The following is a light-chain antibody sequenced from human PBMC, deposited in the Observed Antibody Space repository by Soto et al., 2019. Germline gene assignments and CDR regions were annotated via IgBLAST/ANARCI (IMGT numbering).Light chain of an antibody. V-gene: IGLV1-47*01. CDR2: RND. CDR3: AAWDDSLSVF. CDR1: NSNIGNNY. J-gene: IGLJ2*01. Sequence: QPVLTQPPSASGTPGQRVTSSCSGTNSNIGNNYVYWYQQLPGAAPELLIYRNDQRPSGVPDRFSGSKSGTSASLAISGLRSAAAGDYYCAAWDDSLSVFFGVGTKLNVL.